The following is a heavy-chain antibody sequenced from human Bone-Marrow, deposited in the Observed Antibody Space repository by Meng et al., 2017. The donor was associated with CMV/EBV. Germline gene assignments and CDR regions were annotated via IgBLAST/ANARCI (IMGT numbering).Heavy chain of an antibody. D-gene: IGHD6-13*01. CDR3: ARVAYSSSWYRRVDWFDP. V-gene: IGHV4-59*01. J-gene: IGHJ5*02. Sequence: SETLSLTCTVSGGSISSYYWSWIRQPPGKGLEWIGYIYYSGSTNYNPSLKSRVTISVDTSKNQFSLKLSSVTAADTAVYYCARVAYSSSWYRRVDWFDPWGQGTLVTVSS. CDR1: GGSISSYY. CDR2: IYYSGST.